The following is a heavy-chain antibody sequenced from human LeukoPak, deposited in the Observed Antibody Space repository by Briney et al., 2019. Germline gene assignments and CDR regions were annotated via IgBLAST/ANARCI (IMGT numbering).Heavy chain of an antibody. CDR2: ISSSSSYI. J-gene: IGHJ3*02. CDR1: GFTFSSYS. CDR3: ARDRVYYYDSSGYYPPLADAFDI. V-gene: IGHV3-21*04. D-gene: IGHD3-22*01. Sequence: NPGGSLRLSCAASGFTFSSYSMNWVRQAPWKGLEWVSSISSSSSYIYYADSVKGRFTISRDNAKNSLYLQMNSLRAEDTAVYYCARDRVYYYDSSGYYPPLADAFDIWGQGTMVTVSS.